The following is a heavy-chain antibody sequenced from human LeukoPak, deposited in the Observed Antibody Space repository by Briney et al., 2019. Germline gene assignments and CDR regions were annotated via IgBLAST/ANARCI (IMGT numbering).Heavy chain of an antibody. CDR3: AKDKFGSSGWADY. D-gene: IGHD6-19*01. CDR1: GFTFDDYA. V-gene: IGHV3-9*01. CDR2: ISWNSGSI. J-gene: IGHJ4*02. Sequence: PGGSLRLSCAASGFTFDDYAMHWVRQAPGKGLEWVSSISWNSGSIGYADSVKGRFTISRDNAKNSLYLQMNSLRAEDTALYYCAKDKFGSSGWADYWGQGTLAIVSS.